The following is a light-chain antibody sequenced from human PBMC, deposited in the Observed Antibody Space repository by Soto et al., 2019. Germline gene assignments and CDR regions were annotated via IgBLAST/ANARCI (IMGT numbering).Light chain of an antibody. Sequence: EIVMTQSPDTLSVSPGERATLSCRASQSVSNNLAWYHQKPGQAPMLLIFGASTRATGIPARFSGSGSGTEFTLTISSLQSEDFAVYYCQQYNDWWTFGQGTKVEIK. J-gene: IGKJ1*01. CDR1: QSVSNN. CDR2: GAS. V-gene: IGKV3-15*01. CDR3: QQYNDWWT.